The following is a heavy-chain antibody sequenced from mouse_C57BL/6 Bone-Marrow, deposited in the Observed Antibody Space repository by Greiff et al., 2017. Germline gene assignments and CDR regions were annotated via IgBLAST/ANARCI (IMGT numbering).Heavy chain of an antibody. CDR1: GYTFTSYG. D-gene: IGHD1-1*01. CDR3: ARGGYYGSSYGDYFDY. V-gene: IGHV1-81*01. Sequence: VKLMESGAELARPGASVKLSCKASGYTFTSYGISWVKQRTGQGLEWIGEIYPRSGNTYYNEKFKGKATLTADKSSSTAYMELRSLTSEDSAVYFCARGGYYGSSYGDYFDYWGQGTTLTVSS. CDR2: IYPRSGNT. J-gene: IGHJ2*01.